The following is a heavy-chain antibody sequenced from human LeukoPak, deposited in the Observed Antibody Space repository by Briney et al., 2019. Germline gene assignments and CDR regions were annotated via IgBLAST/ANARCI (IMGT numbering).Heavy chain of an antibody. J-gene: IGHJ4*02. V-gene: IGHV4-31*11. CDR1: GGSISSADFY. Sequence: SEALSLTCAVSGGSISSADFYWSWIRQHPGKGLEWIGFIYYSGSAYYNPSLKSRVSISIDTSKNQFSLTLNSVTAADTAVYYCARGSDFFDYWGQGTLVTVSS. CDR2: IYYSGSA. CDR3: ARGSDFFDY.